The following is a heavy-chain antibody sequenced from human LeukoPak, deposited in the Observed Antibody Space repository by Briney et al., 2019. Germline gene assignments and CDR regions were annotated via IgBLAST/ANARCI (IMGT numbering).Heavy chain of an antibody. CDR2: ISAYNGNT. J-gene: IGHJ4*02. V-gene: IGHV1-18*01. Sequence: GASVKVSCKASGYTFTSYGISWVRQAPGQGLEWMGWISAYNGNTNYAQKLQGRVTMTTDTSTSTAYMELSSLRSEDTAVYYCAIEMATIRIRGYFDYWGQGTLVTVSS. CDR1: GYTFTSYG. CDR3: AIEMATIRIRGYFDY. D-gene: IGHD5-24*01.